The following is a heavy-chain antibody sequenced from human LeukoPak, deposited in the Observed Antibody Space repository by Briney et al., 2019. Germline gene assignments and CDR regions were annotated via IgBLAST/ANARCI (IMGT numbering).Heavy chain of an antibody. CDR3: ARVRDFWSGYYPTYYFDY. V-gene: IGHV4-61*02. D-gene: IGHD3-3*01. J-gene: IGHJ4*02. CDR1: GGSISSGSYY. Sequence: SETLSLTCTVSGGSISSGSYYWSWIRQPAGKGLEWIGRIYTSGSTNYNPSLKSRVTISVDTSKNQFSLKLSSVTAADTAVYYCARVRDFWSGYYPTYYFDYWGQGTLVTVSS. CDR2: IYTSGST.